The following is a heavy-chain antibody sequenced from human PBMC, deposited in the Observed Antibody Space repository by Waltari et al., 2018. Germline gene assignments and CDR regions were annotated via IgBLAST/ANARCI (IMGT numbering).Heavy chain of an antibody. J-gene: IGHJ4*02. D-gene: IGHD5-12*01. CDR1: GYTFTGYY. CDR3: ARSIVAPGGGPDPSCDY. V-gene: IGHV1-2*02. CDR2: INPNSGGT. Sequence: QVQLVQSGAEVKKPGASVKVSCKASGYTFTGYYMHWVRQAPGQGLEWMGWINPNSGGTNYAQKFQGRVTMTRDTSISTAYMELSRLRSDDTAVYYCARSIVAPGGGPDPSCDYWGQGTLVIVSS.